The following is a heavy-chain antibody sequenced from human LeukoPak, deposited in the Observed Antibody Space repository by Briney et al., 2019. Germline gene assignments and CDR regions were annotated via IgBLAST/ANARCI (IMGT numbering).Heavy chain of an antibody. V-gene: IGHV1-2*02. D-gene: IGHD4-17*01. CDR1: GYTFTAYY. Sequence: GDSVKVSCKASGYTFTAYYMHWVRQAPGQGLEWMGWINPNSGGTNYAQKFQGRVTMTRDTSISTGNMELSRLTSDDTAVYYCARGLTGTEGGYWGQGTLVTVSS. CDR3: ARGLTGTEGGY. CDR2: INPNSGGT. J-gene: IGHJ4*02.